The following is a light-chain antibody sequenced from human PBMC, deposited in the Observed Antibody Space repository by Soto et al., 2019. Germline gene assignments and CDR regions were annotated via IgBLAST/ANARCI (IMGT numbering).Light chain of an antibody. CDR1: NIGSKS. V-gene: IGLV3-21*02. CDR3: SSYTTNNGHV. CDR2: DDS. Sequence: SYELTQPPSVSVAPGQTARITCGGNNIGSKSVHWYQQKPGQAPVLVVYDDSDRPSGIPERFSGSNSGNTATLTISGLQAEDEADYFCSSYTTNNGHVFGGGTKVTVL. J-gene: IGLJ2*01.